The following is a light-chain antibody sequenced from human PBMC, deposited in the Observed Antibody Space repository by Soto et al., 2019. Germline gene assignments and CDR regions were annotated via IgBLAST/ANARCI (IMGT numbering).Light chain of an antibody. CDR2: GAA. Sequence: ELVMTQSPATLSVSPGARATLSCRASQTIGTNLAWYQHKPGQPPSLPLYGAATRATGVPARFSGSESGTQGTITITSLQSEDGEVHDGQQYNTWTWTFGQGTKVEI. V-gene: IGKV3-15*01. CDR3: QQYNTWTWT. CDR1: QTIGTN. J-gene: IGKJ1*01.